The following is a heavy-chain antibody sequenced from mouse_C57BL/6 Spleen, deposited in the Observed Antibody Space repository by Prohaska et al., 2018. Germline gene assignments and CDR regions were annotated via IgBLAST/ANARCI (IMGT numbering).Heavy chain of an antibody. V-gene: IGHV6-3*01. CDR1: GFTFSNYW. CDR2: IRLKSDNYAT. D-gene: IGHD1-3*01. J-gene: IGHJ2*01. CDR3: TAPAGSSDY. Sequence: EVKLEESGGGLVQPGGSMKLSCVASGFTFSNYWMNWVRQSPEKGLEWVAQIRLKSDNYATHYAESVKGRFTISRDDSKSSVHLQMNNLRADDTGIYYCTAPAGSSDYWGQGTTLTVSS.